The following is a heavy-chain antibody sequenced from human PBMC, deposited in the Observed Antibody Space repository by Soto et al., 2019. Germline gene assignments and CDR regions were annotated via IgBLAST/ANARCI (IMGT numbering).Heavy chain of an antibody. V-gene: IGHV4-34*01. Sequence: SETLSLTCAVYGGSFSGYYWSWIRQPPGKGLEWIGEINHSGSTNYNPSLKSRVTISVDTSKNQFSLKLSSVTAADTAVYYCARRQYDSSGYYRYPDYWGQGTLVTVSS. CDR1: GGSFSGYY. CDR2: INHSGST. CDR3: ARRQYDSSGYYRYPDY. J-gene: IGHJ4*02. D-gene: IGHD3-22*01.